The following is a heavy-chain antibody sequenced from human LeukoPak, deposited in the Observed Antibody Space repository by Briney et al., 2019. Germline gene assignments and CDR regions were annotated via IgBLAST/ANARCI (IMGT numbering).Heavy chain of an antibody. CDR2: ISGSGGST. D-gene: IGHD3-9*01. CDR1: GFTFSSYA. J-gene: IGHJ4*02. V-gene: IGHV3-23*01. Sequence: GSLRLSCAASGFTFSSYAMSWVRQAPGKGLKWVSAISGSGGSTYYADSVKGRFTISRDNSKNTLYLQMNSLRAEDTAVYYCAKWGDYDVLTGYYVSDYWGQGTLVTVSS. CDR3: AKWGDYDVLTGYYVSDY.